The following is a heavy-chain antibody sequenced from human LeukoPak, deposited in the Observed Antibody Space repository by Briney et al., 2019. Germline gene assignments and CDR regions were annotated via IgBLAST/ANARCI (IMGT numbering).Heavy chain of an antibody. Sequence: GGSLRLSCAASGLTFSSYWMSWVRQAPGKGLEWVANIKQDGSEKYYVDSVKGRFTISRDNAKNSLYLQMNSLRAEDTAVYYCARDWARGYSSSWYYFDYWGQGTLVTVSS. J-gene: IGHJ4*02. CDR3: ARDWARGYSSSWYYFDY. CDR1: GLTFSSYW. CDR2: IKQDGSEK. V-gene: IGHV3-7*05. D-gene: IGHD6-13*01.